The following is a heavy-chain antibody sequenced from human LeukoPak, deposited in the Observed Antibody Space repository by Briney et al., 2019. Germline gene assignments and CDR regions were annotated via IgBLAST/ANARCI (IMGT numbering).Heavy chain of an antibody. D-gene: IGHD3-16*02. CDR1: GYTFTAYD. CDR3: ARGPYDYVWGNYRYTAASFDY. J-gene: IGHJ4*02. Sequence: GASVKVSCNASGYTFTAYDMHWVRQAPGQGLEWMGRINPNRGGTTYAQHFQGRVTMTRDTSISTAYLELSSLRPDDTAMYYCARGPYDYVWGNYRYTAASFDYWGREPWSPSPQ. V-gene: IGHV1-2*06. CDR2: INPNRGGT.